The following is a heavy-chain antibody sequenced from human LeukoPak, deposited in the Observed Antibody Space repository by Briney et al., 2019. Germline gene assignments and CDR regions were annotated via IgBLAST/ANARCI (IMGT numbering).Heavy chain of an antibody. CDR1: GFTPSSYN. CDR3: ARTYNSGWYFDY. Sequence: GGSLRLSCATSGFTPSSYNMNWVRQAPGKGLEWVSYISSRGSSIYYADSVKGRFTISRDNAKNSLYLQMESLRDDDTAVYYCARTYNSGWYFDYWGQGTLVTVSS. CDR2: ISSRGSSI. V-gene: IGHV3-48*02. J-gene: IGHJ4*02. D-gene: IGHD6-19*01.